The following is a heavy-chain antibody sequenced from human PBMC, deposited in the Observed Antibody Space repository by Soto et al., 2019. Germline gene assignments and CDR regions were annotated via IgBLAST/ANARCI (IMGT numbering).Heavy chain of an antibody. CDR2: ISYDGSNK. D-gene: IGHD3-10*01. CDR1: GFTFSSYG. J-gene: IGHJ6*02. V-gene: IGHV3-30*18. CDR3: AKERGELLWFGELSPYYYGMDV. Sequence: QVQLVESGGGVVQPGRSLRLSCAASGFTFSSYGMHWVRQAPGKGLEWVAVISYDGSNKYYADSVKGRFTISRDNSKNTLYLQMNSLRAEDTAVYYCAKERGELLWFGELSPYYYGMDVWGQGTTVTVSS.